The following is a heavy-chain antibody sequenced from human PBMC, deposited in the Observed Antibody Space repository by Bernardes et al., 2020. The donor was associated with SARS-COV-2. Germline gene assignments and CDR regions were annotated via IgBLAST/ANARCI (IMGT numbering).Heavy chain of an antibody. CDR2: INSDGSSP. V-gene: IGHV3-74*01. J-gene: IGHJ4*02. CDR3: ARDSGPYYYDSSGYWTHFDY. D-gene: IGHD3-22*01. CDR1: GFTLSRYW. Sequence: GGSLSPSRAASGFTLSRYWMHWVRPAPGKGLVWVSRINSDGSSPIYADSVKGRFTISRDNAKNTLYLQMNSLRAEDTAVYYCARDSGPYYYDSSGYWTHFDYWGQGTLVTVSS.